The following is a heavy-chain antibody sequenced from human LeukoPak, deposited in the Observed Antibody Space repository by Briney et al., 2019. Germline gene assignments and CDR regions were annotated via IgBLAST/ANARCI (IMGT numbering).Heavy chain of an antibody. Sequence: TGGSLRLSCAASGLTFSSYAMHWVRQAPGKGLEWVAVISYDGSNKYYADSVKGRSTISRDNSKNTLYLQMNSLRAEDTAVYYCAKDLPYGSSGYYPYWGQGTLVTVSS. D-gene: IGHD3-22*01. CDR2: ISYDGSNK. CDR3: AKDLPYGSSGYYPY. J-gene: IGHJ4*02. CDR1: GLTFSSYA. V-gene: IGHV3-30-3*01.